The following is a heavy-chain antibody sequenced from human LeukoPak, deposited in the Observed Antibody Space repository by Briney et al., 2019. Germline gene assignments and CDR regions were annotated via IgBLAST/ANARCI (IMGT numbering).Heavy chain of an antibody. J-gene: IGHJ3*02. CDR1: GYTLTELS. V-gene: IGHV1-24*01. D-gene: IGHD3-3*01. Sequence: GASVKVSCKVSGYTLTELSMHWVRQAPGKGLEWMGGFDPEDGETIYAQKFKGRVTMTEDTSTDTAYMELSSLRSGDTAVYYCATPPATGSMTYYDFWSGSNAFDIWGQGTMVTVSS. CDR3: ATPPATGSMTYYDFWSGSNAFDI. CDR2: FDPEDGET.